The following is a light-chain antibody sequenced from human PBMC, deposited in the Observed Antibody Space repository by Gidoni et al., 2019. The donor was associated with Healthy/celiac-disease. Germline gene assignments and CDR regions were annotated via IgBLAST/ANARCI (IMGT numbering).Light chain of an antibody. CDR2: DVI. CDR1: SSDVGGYNY. V-gene: IGLV2-11*01. CDR3: CSYAGSFSVV. Sequence: QSALTQPRSVSGSPGQSVTISCTGTSSDVGGYNYVSWYQQHPGKAPKLIIYDVIKRPSGVPDRFSGSKSGNTASLTISGLQTEDEADYYCCSYAGSFSVVFGGGTKLTVL. J-gene: IGLJ2*01.